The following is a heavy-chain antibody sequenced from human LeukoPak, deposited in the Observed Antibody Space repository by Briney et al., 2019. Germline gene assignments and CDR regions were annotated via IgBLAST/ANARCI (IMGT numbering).Heavy chain of an antibody. D-gene: IGHD7-27*01. CDR1: GFTLSNYW. J-gene: IGHJ6*02. CDR3: ARSGVPHGTDV. Sequence: GGSLRLTCTASGFTLSNYWMSWVRQTPEKGLEWVANIKQDGSETYYVDSVKGRFTISRDNAKNSLCLHMNSLRVEDSAVYYCARSGVPHGTDVWGQGTTVTVSS. V-gene: IGHV3-7*04. CDR2: IKQDGSET.